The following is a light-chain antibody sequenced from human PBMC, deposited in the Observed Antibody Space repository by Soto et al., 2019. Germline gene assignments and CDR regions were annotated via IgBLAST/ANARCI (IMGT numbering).Light chain of an antibody. CDR1: QSVSSSY. CDR3: QQYGSSLYT. Sequence: IVLTQSPGTLSLSPGERASLSCRASQSVSSSYLAWYQQKPGQAPRLLIYGASSRATGIPDRFSGSGSGTDFTVTISRLEPGDFGVYYFQQYGSSLYTFGQGTKLEI. J-gene: IGKJ2*01. V-gene: IGKV3-20*01. CDR2: GAS.